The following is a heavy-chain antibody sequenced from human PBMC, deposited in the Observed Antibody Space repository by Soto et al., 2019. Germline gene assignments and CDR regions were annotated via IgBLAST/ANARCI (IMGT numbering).Heavy chain of an antibody. J-gene: IGHJ4*02. CDR3: VSYGSGTSYGAYSFDF. CDR2: IHHSGTT. V-gene: IGHV4-34*01. CDR1: GGSFSSFY. Sequence: SETLSLTCTVYGGSFSSFYWSRIRQSPGKGLEWIGEIHHSGTTNYNPSLKSRVTISIDTSKSQFSLELSSVTAADTALYYCVSYGSGTSYGAYSFDFWSQGSRVTVSS. D-gene: IGHD3-10*01.